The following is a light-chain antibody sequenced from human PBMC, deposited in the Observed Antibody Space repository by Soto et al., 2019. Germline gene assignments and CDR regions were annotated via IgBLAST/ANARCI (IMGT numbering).Light chain of an antibody. V-gene: IGKV1-39*01. CDR1: QSISNF. CDR2: AAS. CDR3: QQYYNSVLT. J-gene: IGKJ4*01. Sequence: DIQMTQSPSSLSASLGDRVTITCRASQSISNFLNWVQHKPGNAPKVLISAASTLQSGVPPRFSGSESGTDFTLTISSLQPEDSASYYCQQYYNSVLTFGGVTKVEIK.